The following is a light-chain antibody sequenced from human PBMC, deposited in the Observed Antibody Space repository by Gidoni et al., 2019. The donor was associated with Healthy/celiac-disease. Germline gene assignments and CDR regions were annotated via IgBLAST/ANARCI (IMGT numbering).Light chain of an antibody. J-gene: IGKJ4*01. CDR3: QQRSNGLT. V-gene: IGKV3-11*01. Sequence: EILLPQSPATLSLSPGERATLSCRASQSVSSYLAWYQQKPGQAPRLLIYDASNRATGIPARFSGSGSGTDFTLTISSLEPEDFAVYYCQQRSNGLTFGGXTKVEIK. CDR1: QSVSSY. CDR2: DAS.